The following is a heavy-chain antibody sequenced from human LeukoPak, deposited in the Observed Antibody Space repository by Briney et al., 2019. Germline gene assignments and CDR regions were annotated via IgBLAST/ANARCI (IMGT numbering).Heavy chain of an antibody. V-gene: IGHV3-23*01. CDR1: GFTFSTYA. Sequence: PGGSLTLSCAASGFTFSTYAMSWVRQAPGKGLEWVSVVGGTGGRTYYADSVKGRFTISRDNSKNTLYLQMNSLRAEDTALYYCVKASSSSPQYNWFDAWGQGTLVTVSS. CDR2: VGGTGGRT. CDR3: VKASSSSPQYNWFDA. J-gene: IGHJ5*02. D-gene: IGHD6-6*01.